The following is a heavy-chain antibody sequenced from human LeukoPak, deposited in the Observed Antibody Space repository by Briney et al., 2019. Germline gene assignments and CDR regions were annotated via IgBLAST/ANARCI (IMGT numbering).Heavy chain of an antibody. V-gene: IGHV3-74*01. CDR1: GFTFSSDW. CDR2: INSDGSST. D-gene: IGHD4-23*01. Sequence: PGGSLRLSCAASGFTFSSDWMHWVRQAPGKGLVWVSRINSDGSSTSYADSVKGRFTISRDNAKNTLYLQMNTLRAEDTAVYYSPRDLDSGGHSMGYWGQGTLVTVSS. J-gene: IGHJ4*02. CDR3: PRDLDSGGHSMGY.